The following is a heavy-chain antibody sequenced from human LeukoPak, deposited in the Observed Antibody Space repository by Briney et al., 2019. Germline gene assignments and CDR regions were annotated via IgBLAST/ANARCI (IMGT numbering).Heavy chain of an antibody. J-gene: IGHJ5*02. D-gene: IGHD3-10*01. Sequence: GGSLRLSCAASGFTFSSYGMHWVRQAPGKGLEWVAVIWYDGSNKHYADSVKGRFTISRDNSKNTLYLQMNSLRAEDTAVYYCARDAFDMVRGVSNWFDPWGQGTLVTVSS. CDR2: IWYDGSNK. V-gene: IGHV3-33*01. CDR1: GFTFSSYG. CDR3: ARDAFDMVRGVSNWFDP.